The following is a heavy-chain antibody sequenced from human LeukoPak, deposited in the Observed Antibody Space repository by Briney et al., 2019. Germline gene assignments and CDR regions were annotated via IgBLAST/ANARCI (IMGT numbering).Heavy chain of an antibody. Sequence: SETLSLTCTVSGGSISSGSYYWSWIRQPAGKGLEWIGRIYTSGSTNYNPSLKSRVTISVDTSKNQFSLKLSSVTAADTAVYYCARDIFWPYYYMDVWGKGTTVTVSS. CDR2: IYTSGST. CDR3: ARDIFWPYYYMDV. J-gene: IGHJ6*03. V-gene: IGHV4-61*02. D-gene: IGHD3-3*01. CDR1: GGSISSGSYY.